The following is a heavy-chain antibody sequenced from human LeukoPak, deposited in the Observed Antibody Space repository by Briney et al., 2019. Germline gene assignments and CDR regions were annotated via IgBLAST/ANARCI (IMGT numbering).Heavy chain of an antibody. V-gene: IGHV1-69*04. CDR2: IIPIFGRA. J-gene: IGHJ6*02. CDR1: GGTLSSYA. CDR3: ARETVDAVMVDFYYGLDV. Sequence: ASVKVSCKASGGTLSSYAISWVRQAPGQGLEWMGRIIPIFGRANYAQKFQGRVTITADKYTSTAYMELSSLRSEDTAMYFCARETVDAVMVDFYYGLDVWGQGTTVTVSS. D-gene: IGHD5-18*01.